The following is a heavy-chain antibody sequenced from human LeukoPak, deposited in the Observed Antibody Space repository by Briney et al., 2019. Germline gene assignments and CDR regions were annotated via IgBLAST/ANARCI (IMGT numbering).Heavy chain of an antibody. J-gene: IGHJ6*03. CDR3: ARSPYCSGSYYPYYYYYYMDV. CDR1: GGSFSGYY. CDR2: INHSGST. V-gene: IGHV4-34*01. D-gene: IGHD3-10*01. Sequence: PSETLSLTCAVYGGSFSGYYWSWVRQPPGKGLEWVGEINHSGSTNYNPSLKSRVTISVDTSKNQFSLKLSSVTAADTAVYYCARSPYCSGSYYPYYYYYYMDVWGKGTTVTVSS.